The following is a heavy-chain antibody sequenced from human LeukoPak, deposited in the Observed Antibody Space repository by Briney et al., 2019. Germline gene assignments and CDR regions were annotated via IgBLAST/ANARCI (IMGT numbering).Heavy chain of an antibody. Sequence: GASVKVSCKASGYTFTSYPISWVRQAPGQGLEWMGRISAYNGNSNYAQKLQGRVTLTTDTSTSTAYMELTSLRSDDTAVYYCARPLIPWYTSSPDSGGFDYWGQGTLVIVSS. J-gene: IGHJ4*02. V-gene: IGHV1-18*01. D-gene: IGHD6-13*01. CDR2: ISAYNGNS. CDR3: ARPLIPWYTSSPDSGGFDY. CDR1: GYTFTSYP.